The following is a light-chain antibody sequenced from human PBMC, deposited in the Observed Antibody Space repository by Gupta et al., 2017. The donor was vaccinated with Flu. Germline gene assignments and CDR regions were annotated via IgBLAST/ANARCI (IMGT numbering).Light chain of an antibody. CDR2: EAT. J-gene: IGKJ4*01. CDR3: QQIYTVPPSFT. CDR1: ESVSSY. Sequence: SLSASVGDRITISCRASESVSSYLNWYQQKPGKAPKVLIYEATTVQRGVPSRFSGGGSGTDFTLTMTSLQPEDFATYYCQQIYTVPPSFTFGGGTKVEIK. V-gene: IGKV1-39*01.